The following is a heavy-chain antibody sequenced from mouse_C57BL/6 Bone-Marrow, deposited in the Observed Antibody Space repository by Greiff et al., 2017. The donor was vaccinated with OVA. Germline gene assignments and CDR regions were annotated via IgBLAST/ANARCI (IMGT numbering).Heavy chain of an antibody. CDR3: ARRDYYYGSSSDY. V-gene: IGHV1-77*01. CDR1: GYTFTDYY. D-gene: IGHD1-1*01. J-gene: IGHJ2*01. CDR2: IGPGSGST. Sequence: QVQLKESGAELVKPGASVKISCKASGYTFTDYYINWVKQRPGQGLECIGKIGPGSGSTYYNEKFKGKATLTADKSSSTAYMQLSSLTSEDSAVYFCARRDYYYGSSSDYWGQGTTLTVSS.